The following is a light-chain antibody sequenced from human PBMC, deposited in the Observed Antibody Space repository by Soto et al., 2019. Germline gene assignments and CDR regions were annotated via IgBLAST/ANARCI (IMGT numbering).Light chain of an antibody. CDR2: GNN. V-gene: IGLV1-44*01. CDR3: ATWDDSLDVHV. Sequence: QSVLTQPPSASGTPGQTITISCSGGSSNIGINTVNWYEHLPGTAPRLLIYGNNQRPSGVPDRFSGSKSGTSASLATSGLQSEDEGHYYCATWDDSLDVHVFGTGTKV. CDR1: SSNIGINT. J-gene: IGLJ1*01.